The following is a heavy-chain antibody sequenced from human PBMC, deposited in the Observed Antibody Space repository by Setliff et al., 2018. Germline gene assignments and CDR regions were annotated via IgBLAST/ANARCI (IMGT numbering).Heavy chain of an antibody. V-gene: IGHV1-2*06. D-gene: IGHD3-9*01. J-gene: IGHJ4*02. CDR3: ARGPSNYDLLTGCDC. Sequence: RASVKVSCKASGYTFTDYYIHWVRQAPGQGLEWMGRINPDSGGTNYAQKFQGRVTMTRDTSITAAYMELSRLRSDDSAVYYCARGPSNYDLLTGCDCWGQGTLVTVS. CDR2: INPDSGGT. CDR1: GYTFTDYY.